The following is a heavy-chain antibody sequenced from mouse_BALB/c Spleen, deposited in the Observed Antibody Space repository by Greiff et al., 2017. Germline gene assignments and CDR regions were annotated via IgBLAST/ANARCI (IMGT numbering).Heavy chain of an antibody. CDR1: GFTFTDYY. D-gene: IGHD1-1*01. CDR2: IRNKANGYTT. V-gene: IGHV7-3*02. J-gene: IGHJ4*01. Sequence: EVKLVESGGGLVQPGGSLRLSCATSGFTFTDYYMSWVRQPPGKALEWLGFIRNKANGYTTEYSASVKGRFTISRDNSQSILYLQMNTLRAEDSATYYCASYYYGSRDYYAMDYWGQGTSGTVSS. CDR3: ASYYYGSRDYYAMDY.